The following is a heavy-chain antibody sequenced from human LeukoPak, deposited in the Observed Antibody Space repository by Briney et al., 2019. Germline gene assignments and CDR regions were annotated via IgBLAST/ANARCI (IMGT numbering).Heavy chain of an antibody. Sequence: PSETLSLTCTVSGGSISSSSYYWGWIRQPPGKGLEWIGSIYYSGSTYYNPSLKSRVTISVDTSKNQFSLKLSSVTAADTAVYYCARGGALPSSEVVVITVTGYYFDYWGQGTLVTVSS. CDR3: ARGGALPSSEVVVITVTGYYFDY. J-gene: IGHJ4*02. D-gene: IGHD3-22*01. V-gene: IGHV4-39*07. CDR2: IYYSGST. CDR1: GGSISSSSYY.